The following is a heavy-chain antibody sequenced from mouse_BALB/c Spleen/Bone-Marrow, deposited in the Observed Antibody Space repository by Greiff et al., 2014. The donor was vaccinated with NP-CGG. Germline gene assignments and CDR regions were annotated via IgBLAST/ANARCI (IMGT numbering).Heavy chain of an antibody. Sequence: EVQLQESGAELVKPGASVKLSCTASGFNIKDTYMHWVKQRPEQGLEWIGRIDPANGNTKYDPKFQGKATITADTSSNTAYLQLSSLTSEHTAVYYCARDSPYAMDYWGQGTSVTVSS. CDR3: ARDSPYAMDY. CDR2: IDPANGNT. CDR1: GFNIKDTY. J-gene: IGHJ4*01. V-gene: IGHV14-3*02.